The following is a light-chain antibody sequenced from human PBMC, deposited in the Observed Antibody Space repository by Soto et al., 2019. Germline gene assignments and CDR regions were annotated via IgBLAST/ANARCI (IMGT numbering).Light chain of an antibody. CDR2: DAY. V-gene: IGKV1-5*01. CDR3: QQYESYSPLT. Sequence: DIQMTQSPSIMSASVGDRVTITCRASQSICSWLAWYQQKPGKAPKLLIYDAYSLESGVPSRFSGRRSGTEFTLTIAGLQPEDFATYYCQQYESYSPLTFGGGTKVDIK. J-gene: IGKJ4*01. CDR1: QSICSW.